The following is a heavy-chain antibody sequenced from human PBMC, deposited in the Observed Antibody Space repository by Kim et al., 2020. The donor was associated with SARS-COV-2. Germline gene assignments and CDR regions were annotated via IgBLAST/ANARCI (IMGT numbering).Heavy chain of an antibody. Sequence: NSNPSLKSRVTLSVNTAKNQFSLKLSSVTAADTAVYYCARYGDSSPHFGYWGQGTLVTVSS. V-gene: IGHV4-34*01. J-gene: IGHJ4*02. CDR3: ARYGDSSPHFGY. D-gene: IGHD6-13*01.